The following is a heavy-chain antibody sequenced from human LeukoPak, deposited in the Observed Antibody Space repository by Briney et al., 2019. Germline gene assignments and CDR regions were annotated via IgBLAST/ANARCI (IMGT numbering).Heavy chain of an antibody. V-gene: IGHV5-51*01. CDR2: IYPGDSDT. J-gene: IGHJ4*02. D-gene: IGHD3-16*01. Sequence: GESLKISCQASGYSFTGSWIAWVRQMPGKGLEWLGTIYPGDSDTRYSPSFQGQVTISADKSISTAYLQWSSLKASDTAMYYCARTRLRDQIDYWGQGTLVTVSS. CDR3: ARTRLRDQIDY. CDR1: GYSFTGSW.